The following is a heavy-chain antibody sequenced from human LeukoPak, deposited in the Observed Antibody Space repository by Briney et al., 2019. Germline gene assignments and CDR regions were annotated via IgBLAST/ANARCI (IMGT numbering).Heavy chain of an antibody. J-gene: IGHJ4*02. D-gene: IGHD4-17*01. V-gene: IGHV3-23*01. CDR2: ITGSGYDT. CDR3: AKNLRVSSHYGIDY. Sequence: GGSLRLSCAASGFTFSSFAMSWVRQAPGKELEWLSVITGSGYDTNSADSVKGRFTISRDNSKNTLYLQMNSLRAEDTAVYYCAKNLRVSSHYGIDYWGQGTLVTVSS. CDR1: GFTFSSFA.